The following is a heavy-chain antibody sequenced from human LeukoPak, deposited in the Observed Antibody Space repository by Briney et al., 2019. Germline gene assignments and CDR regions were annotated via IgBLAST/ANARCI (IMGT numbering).Heavy chain of an antibody. D-gene: IGHD3-22*01. CDR1: GYTFTGYY. CDR2: INPNSGGT. Sequence: ASVKVSCKASGYTFTGYYIHWVRQAPGQGLEWMGWINPNSGGTNYAQKFQGRVTMTRDTSISTAYMELSRLRSDDTAVYYCASAYYGSSGSTLPDAFDIWGQGTMVTVSS. J-gene: IGHJ3*02. CDR3: ASAYYGSSGSTLPDAFDI. V-gene: IGHV1-2*02.